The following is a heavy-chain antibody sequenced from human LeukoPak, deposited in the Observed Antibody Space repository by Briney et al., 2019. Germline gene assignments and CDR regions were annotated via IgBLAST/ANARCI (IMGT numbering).Heavy chain of an antibody. V-gene: IGHV3-64D*06. J-gene: IGHJ4*02. CDR2: ISSNGGST. D-gene: IGHD6-13*01. CDR3: VKVRYSSSGYEGGQYFDY. Sequence: GGSLRLSCSASGFTFSSYAVHWVRQAPGKGLEYVSAISSNGGSTYYADSVKGRFTISRDNSKNTLYLQMSSLRAEDTAVYYCVKVRYSSSGYEGGQYFDYWGQGTLVTVSS. CDR1: GFTFSSYA.